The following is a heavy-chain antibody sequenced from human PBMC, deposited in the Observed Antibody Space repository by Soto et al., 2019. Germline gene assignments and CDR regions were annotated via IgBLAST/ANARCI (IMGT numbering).Heavy chain of an antibody. Sequence: GGSLRLSCAASGFTFDDYAMHWVRQAPGKGLEWVSGISWNSGSIGYADSVKGRFTISRDNAKNSLYLQMNSLRAEDTALYYCAKADCSSTSCTVDYWGQGTLVTVSS. CDR3: AKADCSSTSCTVDY. D-gene: IGHD2-2*01. V-gene: IGHV3-9*01. J-gene: IGHJ4*02. CDR2: ISWNSGSI. CDR1: GFTFDDYA.